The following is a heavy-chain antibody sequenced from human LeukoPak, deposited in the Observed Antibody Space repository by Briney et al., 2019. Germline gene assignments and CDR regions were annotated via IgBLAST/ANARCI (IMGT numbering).Heavy chain of an antibody. J-gene: IGHJ4*02. D-gene: IGHD6-19*01. Sequence: GGSLRLSCAASGFTLSSYAMSWVRQAPGKGLEWVSAISGSGGSTYYADSVKGRFTISRDNSKNTLYLQMNSLRAEDTAVYYCAKDGDSSGWYGGYWGQGTLVTVSS. CDR3: AKDGDSSGWYGGY. CDR1: GFTLSSYA. CDR2: ISGSGGST. V-gene: IGHV3-23*01.